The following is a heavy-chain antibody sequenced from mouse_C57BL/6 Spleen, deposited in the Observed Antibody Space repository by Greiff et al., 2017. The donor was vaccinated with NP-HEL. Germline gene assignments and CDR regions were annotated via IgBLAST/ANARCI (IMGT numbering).Heavy chain of an antibody. J-gene: IGHJ1*03. D-gene: IGHD1-1*01. V-gene: IGHV1-82*01. Sequence: QVQLQQSGPELVKPGASVKISCKASGYAFTSYWMNWVKQSPGKGLEWIGQIYPGDGGTNYNGKFKGKATLTADKSSSTAYMQLRSLTSEDSAVYYCARKYYGSSHGYFDVWGTGTTVTVSS. CDR3: ARKYYGSSHGYFDV. CDR2: IYPGDGGT. CDR1: GYAFTSYW.